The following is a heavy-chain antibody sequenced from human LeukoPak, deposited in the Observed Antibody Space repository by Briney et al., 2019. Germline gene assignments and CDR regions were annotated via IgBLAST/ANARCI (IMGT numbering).Heavy chain of an antibody. J-gene: IGHJ5*02. V-gene: IGHV4-34*01. D-gene: IGHD5-24*01. Sequence: SETLSLTCTVSGGSFSGYYWSWIRQPPGKGLEWIGEINHSGSTNYNPSLKSRVSISVDSSKNQFSLKVSSVTAADTAVYYCARARDGHINNWFDPWGQGTLVTVSS. CDR2: INHSGST. CDR3: ARARDGHINNWFDP. CDR1: GGSFSGYY.